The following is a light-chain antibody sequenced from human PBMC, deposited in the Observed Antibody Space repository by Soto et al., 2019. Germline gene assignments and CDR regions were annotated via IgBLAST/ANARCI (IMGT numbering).Light chain of an antibody. V-gene: IGKV3-15*01. CDR2: GAS. CDR3: QQYNNWPPYT. CDR1: QSVSNN. J-gene: IGKJ2*01. Sequence: EIVMTQSPATLSLSPGERVTLSCRASQSVSNNLAWYQQKPGQAPRLLIYGASTRATGIPVRFSGSGSGTEFTLTISGMQSEDFAVYYCQQYNNWPPYTFGQGTKLEIK.